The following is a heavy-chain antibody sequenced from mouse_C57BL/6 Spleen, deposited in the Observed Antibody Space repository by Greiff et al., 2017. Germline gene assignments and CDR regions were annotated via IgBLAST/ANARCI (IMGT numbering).Heavy chain of an antibody. CDR2: ISSGSSTI. D-gene: IGHD3-2*02. CDR3: ATDSSGYWFAY. V-gene: IGHV5-17*01. Sequence: EVQLVESGGGLVKPGGSLKLSCAASGFTFSDYGMHWVRQAPEKGLEWVAYISSGSSTIYYADTVKGRFTISRDNAKNTLFLQMTSLRSEDTAMYYCATDSSGYWFAYWGQGTLVTVSA. CDR1: GFTFSDYG. J-gene: IGHJ3*01.